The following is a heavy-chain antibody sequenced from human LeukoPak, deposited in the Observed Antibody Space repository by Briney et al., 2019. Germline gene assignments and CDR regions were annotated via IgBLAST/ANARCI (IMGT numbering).Heavy chain of an antibody. CDR1: GFTFGDYA. V-gene: IGHV3-49*04. Sequence: PGGSLRLSCTASGFTFGDYAMSWVRQAPGKGLEWVGFIRSKAYGGTTEYAASVKGRFTISRDDSKSIAYLQMNSLKTEDTAVYYCTRDSGSYEGIDYWGQGTLVTVSS. CDR3: TRDSGSYEGIDY. D-gene: IGHD1-26*01. J-gene: IGHJ4*02. CDR2: IRSKAYGGTT.